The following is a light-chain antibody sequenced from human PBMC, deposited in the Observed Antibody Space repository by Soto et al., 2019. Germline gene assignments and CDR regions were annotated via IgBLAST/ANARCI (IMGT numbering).Light chain of an antibody. CDR1: QSVSNN. Sequence: EIFLTQSPGTLSLSPGETATLSFRSSQSVSNNYLAWYQQKPGQAPRLLIYGASTRATGIPARFSGSGSGTEFTLTISSLQSEDFAVYYCQQYNNWPITFGQGTRLEIK. V-gene: IGKV3-15*01. CDR3: QQYNNWPIT. J-gene: IGKJ5*01. CDR2: GAS.